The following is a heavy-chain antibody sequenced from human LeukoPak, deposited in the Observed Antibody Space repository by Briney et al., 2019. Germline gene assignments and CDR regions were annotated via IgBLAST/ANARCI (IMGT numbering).Heavy chain of an antibody. D-gene: IGHD1-7*01. CDR2: IYSGGRT. J-gene: IGHJ4*02. CDR1: GGSISSSSYY. V-gene: IGHV4-39*07. CDR3: TREWAGTTVDY. Sequence: SETLSLTCTVSGGSISSSSYYWGWIRQPPGKGLEWIGSIYSGGRTYYNPSLNSRVTVSVDRSKNQFSLRLSSATAADTAVYYCTREWAGTTVDYWGQGTLVTVSP.